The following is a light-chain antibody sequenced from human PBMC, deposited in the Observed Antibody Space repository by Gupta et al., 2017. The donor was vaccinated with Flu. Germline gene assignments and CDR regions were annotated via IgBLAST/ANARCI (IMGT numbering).Light chain of an antibody. V-gene: IGLV1-44*01. CDR1: SANIGDNM. CDR3: ATWDDSLNEWV. J-gene: IGLJ3*02. Sequence: QSVLIQSPAAYGTPGQRLTISCSGSSANIGDNMVHWFQQLQGTAPKLLIYRHDQRPSGVPDQFSGSKSGTSASLAINGLRSEEEADYYYATWDDSLNEWVFGGGTKLTVL. CDR2: RHD.